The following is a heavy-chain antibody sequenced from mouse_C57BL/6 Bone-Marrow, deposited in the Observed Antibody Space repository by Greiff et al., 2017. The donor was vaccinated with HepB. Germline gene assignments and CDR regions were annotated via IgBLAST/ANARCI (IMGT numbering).Heavy chain of an antibody. CDR2: ISDGGSYT. Sequence: EVQLVESGGGLVKPGGSLKLSCAASGFTFSSYAMSWVRQTPEKRLEWVATISDGGSYTYYPDNVKGRFTISRDNAKNNLYLQMSHLKSEDTAMYYCARDRATVRSFYAMDYWGQGTSVTVSS. CDR1: GFTFSSYA. J-gene: IGHJ4*01. CDR3: ARDRATVRSFYAMDY. V-gene: IGHV5-4*01. D-gene: IGHD1-1*01.